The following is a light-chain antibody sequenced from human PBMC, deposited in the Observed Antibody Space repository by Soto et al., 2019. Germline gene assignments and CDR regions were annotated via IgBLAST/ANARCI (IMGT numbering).Light chain of an antibody. CDR3: QQYGSSYT. V-gene: IGKV3-20*01. J-gene: IGKJ2*01. Sequence: EIVLTQSPGTPSLSPGERATLSCRASQSVSSSYLAWYQQKPGQAPRLLIYDASSRATGIPDRFSGSGSGTDFTLTISRLEPEDFAVYYCQQYGSSYTFGQGTKLEIK. CDR2: DAS. CDR1: QSVSSSY.